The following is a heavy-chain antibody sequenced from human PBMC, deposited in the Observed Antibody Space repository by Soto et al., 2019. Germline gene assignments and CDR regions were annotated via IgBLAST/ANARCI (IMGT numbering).Heavy chain of an antibody. D-gene: IGHD2-2*01. J-gene: IGHJ6*02. CDR1: GFVYRGDP. CDR2: IGESGTPT. V-gene: IGHV3-23*01. Sequence: AGSLSHCCADXGFVYRGDPRMCISPHPGKGLEWVSLIGESGTPTYYADSVKGRFTISRDNSGNTLFLEMYSLRAEDTAVYYCARYIPGVRYYGMDVWGQGTTVTVSS. CDR3: ARYIPGVRYYGMDV.